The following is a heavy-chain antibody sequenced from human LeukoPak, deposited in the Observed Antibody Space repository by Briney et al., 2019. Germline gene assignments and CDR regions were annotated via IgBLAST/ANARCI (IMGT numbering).Heavy chain of an antibody. J-gene: IGHJ5*02. D-gene: IGHD6-19*01. CDR3: ARWYSSGWFDP. CDR2: IKQDGSEK. CDR1: GFTFSSYW. V-gene: IGHV3-7*01. Sequence: PGGSLRLSCAASGFTFSSYWMSWVRQAPGKGLEWVANIKQDGSEKYYVDSVKGRFTISRDNSKNSLYLQMNSLRAEDTAVYYCARWYSSGWFDPWGQGTLVTVSS.